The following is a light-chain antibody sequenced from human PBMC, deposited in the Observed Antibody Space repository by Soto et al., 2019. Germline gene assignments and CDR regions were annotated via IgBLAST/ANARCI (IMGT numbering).Light chain of an antibody. CDR1: QIVTGNF. CDR2: DAS. J-gene: IGKJ1*01. Sequence: EVVLTQSPGTLSLSPGEGATLSCRASQIVTGNFLAWYQQKPGQAPRLLMYDASTRATGIPDRFSGSGSGTDFTLIISRLEPEDFAVYYCQQYGDSLLTFGQGTKVEIE. CDR3: QQYGDSLLT. V-gene: IGKV3-20*01.